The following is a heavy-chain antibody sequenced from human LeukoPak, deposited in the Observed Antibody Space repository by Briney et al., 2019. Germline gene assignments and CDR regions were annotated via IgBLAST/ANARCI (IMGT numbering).Heavy chain of an antibody. CDR1: GFTFSSYA. CDR2: INGSGGST. CDR3: AKAAWGSSGYFDY. J-gene: IGHJ4*02. V-gene: IGHV3-23*01. Sequence: PGGSLRLSCAASGFTFSSYAMSWVRQAPGRGLEWVSAINGSGGSTYYADSVKGRFTISRDNSKNTLYLQMNSLRAEDTAVYYCAKAAWGSSGYFDYWGQGTLVTVSS. D-gene: IGHD7-27*01.